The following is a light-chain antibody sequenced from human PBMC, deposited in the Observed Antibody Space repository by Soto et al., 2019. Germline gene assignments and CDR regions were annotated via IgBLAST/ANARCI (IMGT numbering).Light chain of an antibody. CDR2: WAS. V-gene: IGKV4-1*01. CDR3: QQYGSSSKIT. J-gene: IGKJ5*01. CDR1: QSVLYSSNNKNY. Sequence: DIVMTQSPDSLAVSLGERATINCKSSQSVLYSSNNKNYLAWYQQKPGQPPKLLIYWASTRESGVPDRFSGSGSGTDFTLTISSLQAEDFAVYYCQQYGSSSKITFGQGTRLENK.